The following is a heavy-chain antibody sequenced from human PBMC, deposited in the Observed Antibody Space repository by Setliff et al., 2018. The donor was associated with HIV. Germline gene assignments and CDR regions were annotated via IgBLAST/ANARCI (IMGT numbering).Heavy chain of an antibody. V-gene: IGHV4-34*01. CDR2: INHGGST. J-gene: IGHJ4*02. CDR1: GGSLSDYY. CDR3: ARGLDVWGTYRYRNYFDY. Sequence: SETLSLTCAVYGGSLSDYYWSWIRQSPGRGLEWIGEINHGGSTIYNPSLKSRVTISIDTSKNQFSLNLTSVTAADTAIYYCARGLDVWGTYRYRNYFDYWDQGTLVTVSS. D-gene: IGHD3-16*02.